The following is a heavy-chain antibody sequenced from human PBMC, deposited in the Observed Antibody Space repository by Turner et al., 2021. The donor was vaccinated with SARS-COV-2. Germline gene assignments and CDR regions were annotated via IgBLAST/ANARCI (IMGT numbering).Heavy chain of an antibody. CDR2: IYHSGST. V-gene: IGHV4-34*01. CDR1: GGSFSGYY. J-gene: IGHJ5*02. D-gene: IGHD3-9*01. CDR3: ARSWGGILTGYSFDP. Sequence: QVQLQQWGAGLLKPSETLSLTRGVYGGSFSGYYWSWIRQPPGKGLEWIGEIYHSGSTNYNPSLKSRVTISVDTSKNQFSLKLSSVTAADTAVYYCARSWGGILTGYSFDPWGQGTLVTVSS.